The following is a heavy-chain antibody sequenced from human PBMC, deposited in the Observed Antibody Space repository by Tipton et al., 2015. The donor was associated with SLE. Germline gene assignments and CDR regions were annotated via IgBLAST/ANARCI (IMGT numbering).Heavy chain of an antibody. CDR2: ISRSNGYT. D-gene: IGHD1-26*01. Sequence: SLRLSCAASGFTFSTYTMNWVRQAPGKGLQWVSSISRSNGYTYYADSVKGRFTISRDNAKNSVYLQMNSLRDEDTGVYYCSRAGGSQGYWGQGTLVTVS. V-gene: IGHV3-21*03. CDR1: GFTFSTYT. CDR3: SRAGGSQGY. J-gene: IGHJ4*02.